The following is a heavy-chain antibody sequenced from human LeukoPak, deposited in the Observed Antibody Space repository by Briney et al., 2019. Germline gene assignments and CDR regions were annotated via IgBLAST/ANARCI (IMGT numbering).Heavy chain of an antibody. V-gene: IGHV4-34*01. CDR3: ARPVRRGDAFDI. CDR2: INHSGST. Sequence: SETLSLTCAVYGGSFSGYYWSWIRQPPGKGLEWIGEINHSGSTNYNPSLKSRVTISVDTSKNQFSLKLSSVTAADTAVYYCARPVRRGDAFDIWGQGTMVTVSS. CDR1: GGSFSGYY. J-gene: IGHJ3*02.